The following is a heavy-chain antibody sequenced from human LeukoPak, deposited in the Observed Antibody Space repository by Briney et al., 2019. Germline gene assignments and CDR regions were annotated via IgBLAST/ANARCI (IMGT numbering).Heavy chain of an antibody. Sequence: GASVKVSCKASGYTFTTYAMNWVRQAPGQRLEWMGWINTNTGNPTYAQGFTGRFVFSLDTSVSTAYLQISSLKTEDTAVYYCARDTPEYSSPYYFDYWGQGTLVTVSS. CDR1: GYTFTTYA. V-gene: IGHV7-4-1*02. J-gene: IGHJ4*02. CDR2: INTNTGNP. CDR3: ARDTPEYSSPYYFDY. D-gene: IGHD3-22*01.